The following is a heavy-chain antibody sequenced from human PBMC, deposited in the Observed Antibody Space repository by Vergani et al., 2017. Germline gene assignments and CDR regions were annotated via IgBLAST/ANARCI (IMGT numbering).Heavy chain of an antibody. Sequence: QLQLHKSGPGLVKPSETLSLTCTLSGGSISSSSHFWGWLRQTPGKGLEWIGCIYYTWSAYYNPSLKSRVSISVDASKNQFSLKFSSVTAADSAVYYCARRDSGHYDASYYGLDVWGQGTTVTVSS. CDR3: ARRDSGHYDASYYGLDV. CDR2: IYYTWSA. V-gene: IGHV4-39*01. CDR1: GGSISSSSHF. J-gene: IGHJ6*02. D-gene: IGHD3-16*01.